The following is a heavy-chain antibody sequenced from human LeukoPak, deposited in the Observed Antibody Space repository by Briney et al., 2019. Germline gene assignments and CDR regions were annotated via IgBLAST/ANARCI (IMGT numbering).Heavy chain of an antibody. CDR2: ISGASGGT. CDR3: GKNRYSGSLSPFDI. V-gene: IGHV3-23*01. CDR1: GFTFSNYV. D-gene: IGHD1-26*01. J-gene: IGHJ3*02. Sequence: GGSLRLSGAASGFTFSNYVMSWVRQAQGEGLEWVSAISGASGGTYYADSVKGRFTISRDNSKNTLYSQMNSLRAEDTAVYYCGKNRYSGSLSPFDIWGQGTMVTVSS.